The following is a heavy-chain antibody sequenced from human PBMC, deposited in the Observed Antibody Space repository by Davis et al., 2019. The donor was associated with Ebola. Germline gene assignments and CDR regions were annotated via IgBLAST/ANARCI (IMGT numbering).Heavy chain of an antibody. CDR1: GFTFSTYG. CDR2: IRYDGTDK. D-gene: IGHD2-2*01. Sequence: PGGSLRLSCAASGFTFSTYGMHCVRQAPGKGLEWVSFIRYDGTDKYNADSVKGRFTISRDNAKNTLYLQMSRLRVDDTAVYYCARVQYASTWYIDYWGQGTLVTVSS. J-gene: IGHJ4*02. CDR3: ARVQYASTWYIDY. V-gene: IGHV3-30*02.